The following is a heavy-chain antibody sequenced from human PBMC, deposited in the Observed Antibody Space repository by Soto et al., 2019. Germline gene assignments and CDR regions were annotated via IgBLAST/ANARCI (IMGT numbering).Heavy chain of an antibody. D-gene: IGHD2-8*01. Sequence: SETLSLTCTVSGGSISSYFCSWIRQPAGKGLEWIGRIYTSGSTNYNPSLKSRVTISADRSENKFSLTLKSVTAEDKALYFCASDFERYAIGPWGQGTPVTVSS. CDR2: IYTSGST. V-gene: IGHV4-4*07. CDR3: ASDFERYAIGP. CDR1: GGSISSYF. J-gene: IGHJ5*02.